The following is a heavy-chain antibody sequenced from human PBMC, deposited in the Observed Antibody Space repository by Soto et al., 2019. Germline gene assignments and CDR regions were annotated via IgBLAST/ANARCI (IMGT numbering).Heavy chain of an antibody. CDR3: ARDRGPSSGYYPYWFDP. D-gene: IGHD3-22*01. V-gene: IGHV1-69*12. J-gene: IGHJ5*02. CDR1: GGTFSSYA. Sequence: QFQLVQSGAEVKKPGSSVKVSCKASGGTFSSYAISWVRQAPGQGLEWMGEIIPIFGTANYAQKFQGRVTITADESTSTASMELSSLRSEDTAVYYCARDRGPSSGYYPYWFDPWGQGTLVTVSS. CDR2: IIPIFGTA.